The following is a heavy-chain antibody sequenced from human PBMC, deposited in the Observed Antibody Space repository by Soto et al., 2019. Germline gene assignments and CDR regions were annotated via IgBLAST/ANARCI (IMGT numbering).Heavy chain of an antibody. Sequence: SGPTLVNPTETLTLTCTVSGFSLNYGRMAVSWIRQPPGRALEWLAHIFSNDEKSYTTSLKSRLTISKDTSKSQVVLTMTNMDPVETATYYCAHSLSILRGPLYYHYAMDVWGQGTTVTVSS. D-gene: IGHD2-2*01. CDR3: AHSLSILRGPLYYHYAMDV. CDR2: IFSNDEK. J-gene: IGHJ6*02. CDR1: GFSLNYGRMA. V-gene: IGHV2-26*01.